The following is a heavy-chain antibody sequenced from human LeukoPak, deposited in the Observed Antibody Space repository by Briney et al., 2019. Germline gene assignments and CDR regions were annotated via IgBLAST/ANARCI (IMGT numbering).Heavy chain of an antibody. CDR1: GGSISSSSYY. Sequence: SETLSLTCTVSGGSISSSSYYWGWIRQPPGKGLEWIGSIYYSGITYSTPSLKSRVTISVDTSKNQFYLKLSSVTAADTAVYDCARARWELYSGYYYYMDVWGKGTTVTISS. V-gene: IGHV4-39*07. D-gene: IGHD1-26*01. J-gene: IGHJ6*03. CDR2: IYYSGIT. CDR3: ARARWELYSGYYYYMDV.